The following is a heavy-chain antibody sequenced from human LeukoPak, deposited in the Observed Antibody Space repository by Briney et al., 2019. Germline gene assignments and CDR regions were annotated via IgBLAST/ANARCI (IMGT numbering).Heavy chain of an antibody. V-gene: IGHV1-18*01. J-gene: IGHJ3*02. CDR1: GYTFTSYG. D-gene: IGHD5-18*01. CDR2: ISAYNGNT. CDR3: ARGRVKAFDTAMDDAFDI. Sequence: ASVKVSCKASGYTFTSYGISWVRQAPGQGLEWMGWISAYNGNTNYAQKLQGRVTMTTDTSTSTAYMELRSLRSDDTAVYYCARGRVKAFDTAMDDAFDIWGQGTMVTVSS.